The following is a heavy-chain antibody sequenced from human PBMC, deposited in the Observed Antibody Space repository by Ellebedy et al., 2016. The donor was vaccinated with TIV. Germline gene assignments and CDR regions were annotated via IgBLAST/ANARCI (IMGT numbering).Heavy chain of an antibody. J-gene: IGHJ6*03. CDR3: ARERAYRNFYYHYFMDV. V-gene: IGHV4-34*01. CDR1: GDSFRDYY. Sequence: MPSETLSLTCAIYGDSFRDYYWGWVRQPPGKGLQWIGEIDQSGVANYNPSLRGRVIMSVDTSKRQFSLNLTSVSAADTAVYYCARERAYRNFYYHYFMDVWGKGTTVTVSS. D-gene: IGHD1-14*01. CDR2: IDQSGVA.